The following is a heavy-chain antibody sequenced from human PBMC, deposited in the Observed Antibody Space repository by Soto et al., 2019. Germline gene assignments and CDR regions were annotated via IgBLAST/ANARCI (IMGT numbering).Heavy chain of an antibody. D-gene: IGHD3-10*01. J-gene: IGHJ4*02. V-gene: IGHV4-31*03. CDR2: IYHSGTT. CDR3: ARDGRRRFGEPLRSFDY. CDR1: GGSISSGGYY. Sequence: SETLSLTCTVSGGSISSGGYYWSWIRQHPGKGLEWIGYIYHSGTTYYNPSLKSRVTISVDTSKNQFSLKLTSVTAADTAVYYCARDGRRRFGEPLRSFDYWGQGTLVTVSS.